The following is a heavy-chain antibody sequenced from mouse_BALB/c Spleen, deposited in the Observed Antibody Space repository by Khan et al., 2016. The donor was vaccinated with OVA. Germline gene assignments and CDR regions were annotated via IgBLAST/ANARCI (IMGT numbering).Heavy chain of an antibody. Sequence: VRLQQSGAELVKPGASVKLSCTGSGFNIKDTYMHWVKQRPEQGLEWIGRIDPANGNTKYDPKLQAKATLTADTASNAAYLQLSSLTSEDTAVYYCTFSKLLYAMDYWGQGTSVTVSS. V-gene: IGHV14-3*02. CDR1: GFNIKDTY. CDR2: IDPANGNT. CDR3: TFSKLLYAMDY. J-gene: IGHJ4*01.